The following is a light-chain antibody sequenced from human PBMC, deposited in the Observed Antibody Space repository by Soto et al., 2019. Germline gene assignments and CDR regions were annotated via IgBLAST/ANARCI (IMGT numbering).Light chain of an antibody. J-gene: IGKJ5*01. CDR2: DTS. CDR3: QQYSNWPPIT. Sequence: EILLTQSPATLSLSPGERATLSCMSSQSVSSKLAWYQQKPGQAPRLLIYDTSTRATGIPARFSGSGSGTEFTLTISSLQSEDFAVYYCQQYSNWPPITFGQGTRLEIK. V-gene: IGKV3-15*01. CDR1: QSVSSK.